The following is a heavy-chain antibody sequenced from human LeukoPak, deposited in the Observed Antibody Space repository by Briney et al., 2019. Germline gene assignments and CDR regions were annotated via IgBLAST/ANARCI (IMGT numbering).Heavy chain of an antibody. V-gene: IGHV3-23*01. D-gene: IGHD3-22*01. Sequence: GGSLRLPCAASGFTFSSYAMSWVRQAPGKGLEWVSAISGSGGSTYYADSVKGRFTISRDNSKNTLYLQMNSLRAEDTAVYYCAKDENYYDSSGYLFWGQGTLVTVSS. J-gene: IGHJ4*02. CDR3: AKDENYYDSSGYLF. CDR2: ISGSGGST. CDR1: GFTFSSYA.